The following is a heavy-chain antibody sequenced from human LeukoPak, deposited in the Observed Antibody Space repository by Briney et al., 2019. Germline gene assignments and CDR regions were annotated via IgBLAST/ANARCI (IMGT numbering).Heavy chain of an antibody. J-gene: IGHJ6*03. D-gene: IGHD6-19*01. CDR3: AGSGWIYYYYYMDV. CDR2: IYYSGST. Sequence: SETLSLTCTVSGASISSYYWSWIRQPPGKGLEWIGYIYYSGSTNYNPSLKGRVTISVDTSKNQFSLKLSSVTAADTAVYYCAGSGWIYYYYYMDVWGKGTTVTVSS. V-gene: IGHV4-59*08. CDR1: GASISSYY.